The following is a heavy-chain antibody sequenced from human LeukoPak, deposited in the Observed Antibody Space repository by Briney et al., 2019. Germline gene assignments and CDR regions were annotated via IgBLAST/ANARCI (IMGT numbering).Heavy chain of an antibody. V-gene: IGHV1-18*01. CDR3: AGPSGSYVDAFDI. CDR2: ISAYNGNT. Sequence: ASVKVSCKASGYTFTRYGISWVRQAPGQGLEWMGWISAYNGNTNYAQKLQGRVTMTTDTFTSTAYMELRSLRSDDTAVYYCAGPSGSYVDAFDIWGQGTMVTVSS. J-gene: IGHJ3*02. CDR1: GYTFTRYG. D-gene: IGHD1-26*01.